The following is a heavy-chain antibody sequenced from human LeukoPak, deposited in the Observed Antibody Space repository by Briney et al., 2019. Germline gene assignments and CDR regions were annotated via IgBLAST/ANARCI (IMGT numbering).Heavy chain of an antibody. Sequence: ASVKVSCKVSGYTLTELSMHWVRQAPGKGLEWMGGFDPEDGETIYAQKFQGRVTMTEDTSTDTAYMELSSLRSEDTAGYYCAALEDYGDYEFVHWGQGTLVTVSS. CDR3: AALEDYGDYEFVH. CDR1: GYTLTELS. V-gene: IGHV1-24*01. J-gene: IGHJ4*02. CDR2: FDPEDGET. D-gene: IGHD4-17*01.